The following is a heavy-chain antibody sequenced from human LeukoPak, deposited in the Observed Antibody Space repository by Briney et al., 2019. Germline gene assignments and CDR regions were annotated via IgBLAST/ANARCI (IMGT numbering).Heavy chain of an antibody. D-gene: IGHD3-22*01. V-gene: IGHV1-69*13. CDR1: GGTFSSYA. Sequence: GASVKVSCKASGGTFSSYAISWVRQAPGQGLKWMGGIIPIFGTANYAQKFQGRVTITADESTSTAYMELSSLRSEDTAVYYCAGSIGDSSGYYIPYGGYWGQGTLVTVSS. CDR3: AGSIGDSSGYYIPYGGY. CDR2: IIPIFGTA. J-gene: IGHJ4*02.